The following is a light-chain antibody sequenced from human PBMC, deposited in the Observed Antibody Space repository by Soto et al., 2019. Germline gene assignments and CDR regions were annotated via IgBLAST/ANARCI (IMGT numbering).Light chain of an antibody. CDR1: QSVSIK. Sequence: EIVMTQSPATLSVSPGERATVSCRASQSVSIKLAWYQQKPGQAPRLLIYAASTRAPDIPARFSGSGSGTEFTLTISRLQSEDSAVYYCQQYNDWPPQLTFGGGTKVEIK. CDR2: AAS. V-gene: IGKV3-15*01. J-gene: IGKJ4*01. CDR3: QQYNDWPPQLT.